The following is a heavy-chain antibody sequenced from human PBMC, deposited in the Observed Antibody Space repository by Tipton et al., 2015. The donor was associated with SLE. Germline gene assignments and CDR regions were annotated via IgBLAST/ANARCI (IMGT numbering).Heavy chain of an antibody. Sequence: TLSLTCTVSGGSISSSSYYWGWIRQPPGKGLEWIGSIYYSGSTYYNPSLKSRVTISVDTSKNQFSLKLSSVSAADTAMYFCARRVPHRYYFDLWGRGTLVTVSS. J-gene: IGHJ2*01. CDR1: GGSISSSSYY. CDR3: ARRVPHRYYFDL. V-gene: IGHV4-39*07. D-gene: IGHD1-26*01. CDR2: IYYSGST.